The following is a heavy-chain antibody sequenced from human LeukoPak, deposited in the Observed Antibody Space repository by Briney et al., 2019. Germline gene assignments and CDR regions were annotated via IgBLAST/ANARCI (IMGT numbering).Heavy chain of an antibody. D-gene: IGHD5-18*01. Sequence: SETLSLTCAVSGGSISSGGYSWSWIRQPPGTGLEWIGYIYHSGSTYYNPSLKSRVTISVDRSKNQFSLKLSSVTAADTAVYYCARATYSYGYHYFDYWGQGTLVTVSS. CDR1: GGSISSGGYS. V-gene: IGHV4-30-2*01. J-gene: IGHJ4*02. CDR2: IYHSGST. CDR3: ARATYSYGYHYFDY.